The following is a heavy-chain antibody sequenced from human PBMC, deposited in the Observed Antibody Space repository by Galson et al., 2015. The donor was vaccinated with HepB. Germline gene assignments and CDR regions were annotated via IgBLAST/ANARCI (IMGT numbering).Heavy chain of an antibody. CDR3: TPGGVPAATGVGGWAP. V-gene: IGHV3-73*01. CDR2: IRSKANSYAT. D-gene: IGHD2-2*01. Sequence: SLRLSCAASGFTFSGSTIHWVRQASGKGLEWVGRIRSKANSYATAYAASVKGRFTISRDDSKNTAYLQMNSLKTEDTAVYYCTPGGVPAATGVGGWAPWGQGTLVTVSS. J-gene: IGHJ5*02. CDR1: GFTFSGST.